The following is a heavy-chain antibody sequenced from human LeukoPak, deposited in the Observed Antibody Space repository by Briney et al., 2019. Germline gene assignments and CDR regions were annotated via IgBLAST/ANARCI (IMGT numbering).Heavy chain of an antibody. Sequence: GASVKVSCKASGYTFSGSYIHWGRQAPGEGLEWLGRINPNSGDTNYAQNLHGRVTMTRDTSITTAYMELNSLTSDDTAVYFCARSAEHCNNGVCFTDYYMDVWGKGTTVTVSS. CDR3: ARSAEHCNNGVCFTDYYMDV. V-gene: IGHV1-2*06. CDR2: INPNSGDT. D-gene: IGHD2-8*01. J-gene: IGHJ6*03. CDR1: GYTFSGSY.